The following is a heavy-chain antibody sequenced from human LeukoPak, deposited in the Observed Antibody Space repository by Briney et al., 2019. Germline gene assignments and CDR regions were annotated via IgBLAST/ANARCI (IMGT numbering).Heavy chain of an antibody. CDR2: INHSGST. CDR3: ARDGGGSGPLHFDY. V-gene: IGHV4-34*01. CDR1: GGSFSGYY. Sequence: SETLSLTCAVYGGSFSGYYWSWIRQPPGKGLEWIGEINHSGSTNYNPSLKSRVTISVDTSKNQFSLKLSSVTAADTAVYYCARDGGGSGPLHFDYGGQGTLVTVSS. D-gene: IGHD3-10*01. J-gene: IGHJ4*02.